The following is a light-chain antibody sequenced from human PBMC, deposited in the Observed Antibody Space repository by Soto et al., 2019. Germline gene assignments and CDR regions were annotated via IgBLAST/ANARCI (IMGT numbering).Light chain of an antibody. J-gene: IGLJ3*02. CDR2: DVS. CDR3: GTWESYLSVGV. V-gene: IGLV2-11*01. CDR1: SSDVGGYNY. Sequence: QSALTQPRSVSGSPGQSVTISCTGTSSDVGGYNYVSWYQQHPGKAPKLMIYDVSKRPSGVPDRFSGSKSGNTASLTISGLQAEDEADYYCGTWESYLSVGVFGGGTKVTVL.